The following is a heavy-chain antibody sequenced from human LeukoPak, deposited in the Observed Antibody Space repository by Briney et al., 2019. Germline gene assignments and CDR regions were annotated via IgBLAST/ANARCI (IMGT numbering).Heavy chain of an antibody. D-gene: IGHD6-13*01. CDR2: IYYSGST. Sequence: SETLSLTCTVSGDSISSGDYYWSWIRQPAGKGLEWIGSIYYSGSTYYNPSLKSRVTISVDTSKNQFSLTLSSVTAADTAVYYCARLLAAAGITGDDSWGQGTLVTVSS. CDR3: ARLLAAAGITGDDS. V-gene: IGHV4-39*01. J-gene: IGHJ4*02. CDR1: GDSISSGDYY.